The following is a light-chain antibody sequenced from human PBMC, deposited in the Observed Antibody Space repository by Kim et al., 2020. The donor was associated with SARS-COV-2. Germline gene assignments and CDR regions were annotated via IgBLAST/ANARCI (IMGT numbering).Light chain of an antibody. CDR3: QQLHSYPLT. CDR1: QGISSY. V-gene: IGKV1-9*01. J-gene: IGKJ4*01. CDR2: AAS. Sequence: DIQLTQSPSFLSASVGDRVTITCRASQGISSYLAWYQQKPGKVPKLLIYAASTLQTGVPSRFSGSGSGTEFTLTISSLQPEDFATYYCQQLHSYPLTFGGGTKVDIK.